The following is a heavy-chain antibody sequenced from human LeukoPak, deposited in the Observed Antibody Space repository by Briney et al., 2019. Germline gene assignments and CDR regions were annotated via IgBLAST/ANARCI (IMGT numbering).Heavy chain of an antibody. CDR3: ARGIRKYYYDSSGYYFFDY. V-gene: IGHV4-4*07. J-gene: IGHJ4*02. D-gene: IGHD3-22*01. CDR1: GGSISSYY. Sequence: SETLSLTCTVSGGSISSYYWSWIRQPAGKGLEWIGRIYTSGSTNYNPSLKSRVTMSVDTSKNQFSLKLSSVAAADTAVYYCARGIRKYYYDSSGYYFFDYWGQGTLVTVSS. CDR2: IYTSGST.